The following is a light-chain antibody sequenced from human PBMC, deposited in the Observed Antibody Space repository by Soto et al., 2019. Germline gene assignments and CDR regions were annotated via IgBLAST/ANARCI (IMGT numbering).Light chain of an antibody. CDR2: GAS. J-gene: IGKJ4*01. CDR1: RSVSNR. CDR3: QQYYNWPVT. V-gene: IGKV3-15*01. Sequence: EILMTQSPATLSVSPGAPVPFSCRASRSVSNRLAWYQHKPGQAPRLLISGASNGATGIPPKFSGSGSGTEFTLTVDGLQSDDIAVYYCQQYYNWPVTFGGGTKVDIK.